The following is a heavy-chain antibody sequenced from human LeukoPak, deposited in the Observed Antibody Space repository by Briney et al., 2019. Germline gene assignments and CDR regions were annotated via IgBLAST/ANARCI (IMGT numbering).Heavy chain of an antibody. CDR2: IYYSGST. V-gene: IGHV4-59*01. D-gene: IGHD3-10*01. J-gene: IGHJ5*02. CDR1: GGSISSYY. Sequence: SGTLSLTCTVSGGSISSYYWSWIRQPPGKGLEWIGYIYYSGSTNYNPSLKSRVTISVDTSKNQFSLKLSSVTAADTAVYYCARGGVLWFGELQNWLDPWGQGTLVTVSS. CDR3: ARGGVLWFGELQNWLDP.